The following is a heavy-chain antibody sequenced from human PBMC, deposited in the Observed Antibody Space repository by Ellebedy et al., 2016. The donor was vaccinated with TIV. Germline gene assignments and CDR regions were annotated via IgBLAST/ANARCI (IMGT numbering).Heavy chain of an antibody. CDR3: ARGLTGDYGAFDL. CDR2: IEQYGSGN. CDR1: EFTFSSRW. Sequence: PGGSLRLSCAASEFTFSSRWMSWVRQAPGKGLEWVANIEQYGSGNYYVDSVKGRFTISRDDANNLLYLQLNTLRAEDTALYYCARGLTGDYGAFDLWGQGTMVTVSS. D-gene: IGHD4-17*01. V-gene: IGHV3-7*03. J-gene: IGHJ3*01.